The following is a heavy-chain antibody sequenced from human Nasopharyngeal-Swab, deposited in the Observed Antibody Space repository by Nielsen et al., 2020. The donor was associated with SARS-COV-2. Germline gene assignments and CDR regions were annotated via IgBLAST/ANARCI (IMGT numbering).Heavy chain of an antibody. V-gene: IGHV5-10-1*01. J-gene: IGHJ6*03. D-gene: IGHD1-26*01. CDR3: ATASGSYYHYYYMDV. Sequence: GESLKISCKGSGYSFTSYWISWVRQMPGKGLEWMGRIDPSDSYTNYSPSFQGHVTISAGKSISTAYLQWSSLKASDTAMYYCATASGSYYHYYYMDVWGKGTTVTVSS. CDR1: GYSFTSYW. CDR2: IDPSDSYT.